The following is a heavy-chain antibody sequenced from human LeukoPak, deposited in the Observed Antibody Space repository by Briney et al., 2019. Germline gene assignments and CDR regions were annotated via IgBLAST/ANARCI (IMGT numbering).Heavy chain of an antibody. J-gene: IGHJ4*02. CDR1: GFTFSRFW. CDR2: IKQGGSEI. CDR3: ARDRESESDSEGDY. V-gene: IGHV3-7*01. D-gene: IGHD4-11*01. Sequence: GGSLRLSCSASGFTFSRFWMSWVRQAPGKGPEYVALIKQGGSEIYHMGPVKGRFTISRDDATNSLYLQMNSLRVEDTALYYCARDRESESDSEGDYWGQGTLVTVSS.